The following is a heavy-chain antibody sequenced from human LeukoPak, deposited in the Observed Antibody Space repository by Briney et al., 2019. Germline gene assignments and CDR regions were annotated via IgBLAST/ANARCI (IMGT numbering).Heavy chain of an antibody. CDR1: GYTFTSYY. V-gene: IGHV1-46*01. CDR3: ASVLRSRRYYYYMDV. D-gene: IGHD3-16*01. CDR2: INPSGGST. J-gene: IGHJ6*03. Sequence: ASVKVSCKASGYTFTSYYMHWVRQAPGQGLEWMGIINPSGGSTSYAQKFQGRVTMTRDTSTSTVYMELSSLRSEDTAVYYCASVLRSRRYYYYMDVWAKGPRSPSP.